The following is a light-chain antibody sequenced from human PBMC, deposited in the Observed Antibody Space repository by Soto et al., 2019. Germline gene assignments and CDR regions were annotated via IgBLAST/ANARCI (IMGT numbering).Light chain of an antibody. V-gene: IGKV1-27*01. J-gene: IGKJ1*01. CDR1: QGIGNY. CDR2: AAS. CDR3: QKYNSAPRT. Sequence: DIQMTQSPSSLSASLGDRVTITCRASQGIGNYLAWYQLQPGKVPKLLIYAASTLQSGVPSRFSGSGSGTDFTLTISSLQPEDGATYFCQKYNSAPRTFGQGTKVE.